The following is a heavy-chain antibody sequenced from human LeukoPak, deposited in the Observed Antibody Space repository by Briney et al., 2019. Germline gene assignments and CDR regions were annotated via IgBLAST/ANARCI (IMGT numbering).Heavy chain of an antibody. CDR3: AKSYGDYLFDY. J-gene: IGHJ4*02. D-gene: IGHD4-17*01. Sequence: GGSLRLSCAASGFTFSSHGMHWVRQAPGKGLEWVAVISYDGSNKYYADSVKGRFTISRDNSKNTLYLQMNSLRAEDTAVYYCAKSYGDYLFDYWGQGTLVTVSS. CDR2: ISYDGSNK. CDR1: GFTFSSHG. V-gene: IGHV3-30*18.